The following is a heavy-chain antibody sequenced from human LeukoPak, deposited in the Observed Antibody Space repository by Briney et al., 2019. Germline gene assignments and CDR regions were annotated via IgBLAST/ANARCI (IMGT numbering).Heavy chain of an antibody. V-gene: IGHV4-59*08. CDR2: TYYSGST. J-gene: IGHJ5*02. CDR1: GGSISSYY. D-gene: IGHD6-13*01. CDR3: AGHSSSWFYWFDP. Sequence: PSETLSLTCTVSGGSISSYYWSWIRQPPGKGLEWIGYTYYSGSTNYNPSLKSRVTISVDTSKNQFSLKLSSVTAADTAVYYCAGHSSSWFYWFDPWGQGTLVTVSS.